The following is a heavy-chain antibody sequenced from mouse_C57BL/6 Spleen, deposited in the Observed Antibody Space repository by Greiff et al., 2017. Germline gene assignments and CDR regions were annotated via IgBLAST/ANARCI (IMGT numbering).Heavy chain of an antibody. CDR1: GYTFTSYW. Sequence: QVHVKQPGAELVKPGASVKLSCKASGYTFTSYWMHWVKQRPGQGLEWIGMIHPNSGSTNYNEKFKSKATLTVDKSSSTAYMQLSSLTSEDSAVYYCARSGGLGAMDYWGQGTSVTVSS. CDR2: IHPNSGST. CDR3: ARSGGLGAMDY. V-gene: IGHV1-64*01. J-gene: IGHJ4*01. D-gene: IGHD3-1*01.